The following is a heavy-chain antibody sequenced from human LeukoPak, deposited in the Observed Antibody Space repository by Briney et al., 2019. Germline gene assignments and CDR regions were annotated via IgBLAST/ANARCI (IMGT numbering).Heavy chain of an antibody. D-gene: IGHD7-27*01. CDR1: GGSFSGYY. V-gene: IGHV4-34*01. CDR3: ARLGITDAFDI. J-gene: IGHJ3*02. CDR2: INHSGST. Sequence: SETLSLTCAVCGGSFSGYYWSWIRQPPGKGLEWIGEINHSGSTNYNPSLKSRVTISVDTSKNQFSLKLSSVTAADTAVYYCARLGITDAFDIWGQGTMVTVSS.